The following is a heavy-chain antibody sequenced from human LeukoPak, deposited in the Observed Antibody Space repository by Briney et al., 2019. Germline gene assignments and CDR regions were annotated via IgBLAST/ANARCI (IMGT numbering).Heavy chain of an antibody. V-gene: IGHV4-39*07. D-gene: IGHD6-6*01. CDR3: ARDSPYSSSAGGFDY. J-gene: IGHJ4*02. CDR2: LYYSGSS. Sequence: SETLSLTCTVYGDSLSRSNSYRGWIRQPPGKGLEWIGSLYYSGSSYYNPSLKRRVTISVDTSKNQFSLKRGSVTAADTAVYYCARDSPYSSSAGGFDYWGQGTLVTVSS. CDR1: GDSLSRSNSY.